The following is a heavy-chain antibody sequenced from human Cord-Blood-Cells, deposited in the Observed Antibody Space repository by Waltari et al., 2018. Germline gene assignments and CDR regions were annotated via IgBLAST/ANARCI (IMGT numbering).Heavy chain of an antibody. J-gene: IGHJ6*02. Sequence: QVQFVQSGAGVRKPGAQVKVSCNVSGSTLRELPLLWARQAPGHGPQWQGDFNPVDGATNYTQDFYGGVTMTEDASTDTAYMELSSLSSEDPAVYDWATAPPPTVTTRTYYYYGMDVCGQGTTVTVSS. CDR1: GSTLRELP. CDR2: FNPVDGAT. V-gene: IGHV1-24*01. D-gene: IGHD4-17*01. CDR3: ATAPPPTVTTRTYYYYGMDV.